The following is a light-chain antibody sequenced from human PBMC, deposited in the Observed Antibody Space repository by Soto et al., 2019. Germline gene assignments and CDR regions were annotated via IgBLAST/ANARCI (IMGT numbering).Light chain of an antibody. CDR3: QVWDSSSDPHAV. Sequence: SYELTQPPSVSVAPGKTARITCGGNNIGSKSVHWYQQKPGQAPVLVIYYDSDRPSGIPERFSGSNSGNTATLTTSRVEAGDEADYYCQVWDSSSDPHAVFGGGTQLTVL. J-gene: IGLJ7*01. CDR2: YDS. V-gene: IGLV3-21*04. CDR1: NIGSKS.